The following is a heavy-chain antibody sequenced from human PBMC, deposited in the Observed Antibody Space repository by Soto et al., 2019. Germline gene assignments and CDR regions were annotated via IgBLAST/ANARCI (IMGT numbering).Heavy chain of an antibody. J-gene: IGHJ6*02. CDR3: AKDVKLRFLGLSHEPGDCYYYGMDV. CDR1: GFTFSSYG. Sequence: QRLSCAASGFTFSSYGMHWVRQAPGKGLEWVAVISYDGSNKYYADSVKGRFTISRDNSKNTLYLQMNSLRAEDTAVYYCAKDVKLRFLGLSHEPGDCYYYGMDVWGQGTTVTVSS. D-gene: IGHD3-3*01. CDR2: ISYDGSNK. V-gene: IGHV3-30*18.